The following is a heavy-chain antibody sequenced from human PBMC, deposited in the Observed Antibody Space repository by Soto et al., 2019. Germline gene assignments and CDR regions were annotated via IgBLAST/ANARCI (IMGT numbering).Heavy chain of an antibody. CDR1: GFAFRTYA. V-gene: IGHV3-23*01. Sequence: HPVGSLRLSCAASGFAFRTYAMAWVRQAPGKGLEWVSGIWGSGDRTFYADSVKGRFTISRDNSRNTLYLQMYSLTAEDTALYYCAKTGPYCGGDCSRYFYGMDVWGQGTTVTVSS. J-gene: IGHJ6*02. CDR3: AKTGPYCGGDCSRYFYGMDV. CDR2: IWGSGDRT. D-gene: IGHD2-21*02.